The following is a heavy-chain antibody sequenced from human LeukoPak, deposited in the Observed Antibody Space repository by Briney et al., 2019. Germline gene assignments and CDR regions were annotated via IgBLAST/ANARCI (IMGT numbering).Heavy chain of an antibody. CDR1: GGSISSYY. J-gene: IGHJ6*02. CDR2: IYDSGST. V-gene: IGHV4-59*01. CDR3: ARDYLHEGYYHYGMDV. D-gene: IGHD3-16*02. Sequence: SETLSLTCTVSGGSISSYYWIWIRQPPGKGLEWIGDIYDSGSTNYNPSLKSRVIISVDTSKNQFSLKLRSVTAADTAVYYCARDYLHEGYYHYGMDVWGQGTTVTVSS.